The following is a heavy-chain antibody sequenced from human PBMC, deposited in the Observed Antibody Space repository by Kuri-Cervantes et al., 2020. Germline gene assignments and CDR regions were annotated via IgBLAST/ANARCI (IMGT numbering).Heavy chain of an antibody. CDR2: MYYSGST. Sequence: GSLRLSCTVSGGSISSTTYYWGWIRQPPGKGLEWIGSMYYSGSTYYKSSLKSRVTISVDTSKNQFSLRLSPVTAADTAVYYCARRVAGSSADQWGQGTLVTVSS. V-gene: IGHV4-39*01. CDR3: ARRVAGSSADQ. CDR1: GGSISSTTYY. D-gene: IGHD6-19*01. J-gene: IGHJ4*02.